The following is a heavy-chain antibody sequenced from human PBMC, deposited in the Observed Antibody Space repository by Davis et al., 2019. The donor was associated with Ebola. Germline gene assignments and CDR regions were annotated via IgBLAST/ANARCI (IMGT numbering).Heavy chain of an antibody. J-gene: IGHJ4*02. D-gene: IGHD4-17*01. Sequence: SETLSLTCTVSGGSVTSGTYYWSWIRRPPGKGLEWIGYIYYSGTTNYNPSLKSRFTISVDTSKNQFSLKLSSVTAADTAVYYCARHDYGDSHFDYWGQGTLVTVSS. CDR1: GGSVTSGTYY. V-gene: IGHV4-61*01. CDR3: ARHDYGDSHFDY. CDR2: IYYSGTT.